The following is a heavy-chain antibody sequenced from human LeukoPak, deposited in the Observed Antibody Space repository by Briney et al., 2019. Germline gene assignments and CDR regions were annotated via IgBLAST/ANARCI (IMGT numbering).Heavy chain of an antibody. CDR3: ARTKYYFDSSDYFFFDP. CDR1: YESISSSSHY. D-gene: IGHD3-22*01. CDR2: IDSRRNI. J-gene: IGHJ5*02. Sequence: SETLSLTCTVSYESISSSSHYWGWIRRPPGKGLEWIGSIDSRRNIHSNPSLDSRATISVDTSKNQFSLKLSSVTAADTAVYYCARTKYYFDSSDYFFFDPWGQGILVNVSS. V-gene: IGHV4-39*01.